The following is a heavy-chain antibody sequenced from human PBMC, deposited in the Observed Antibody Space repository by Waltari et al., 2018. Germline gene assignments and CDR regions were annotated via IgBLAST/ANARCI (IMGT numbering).Heavy chain of an antibody. V-gene: IGHV1-69*02. D-gene: IGHD2-15*01. J-gene: IGHJ3*02. Sequence: QVQLVQSGAEVKKPGSSVKVSCKASGGTFSSYTISWVRPAPGPGLEWMGRINPILGIANNAQKFQGRVTITADKSTSTAYMELSSLRSEDTAVYYCARGGGYCSGGSCHGAFDIWGQGTMVTVSS. CDR2: INPILGIA. CDR1: GGTFSSYT. CDR3: ARGGGYCSGGSCHGAFDI.